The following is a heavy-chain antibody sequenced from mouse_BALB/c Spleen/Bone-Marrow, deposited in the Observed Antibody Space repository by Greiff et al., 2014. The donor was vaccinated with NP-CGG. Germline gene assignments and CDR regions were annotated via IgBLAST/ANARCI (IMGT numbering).Heavy chain of an antibody. CDR2: FFPGNGYT. V-gene: IGHV1-5*01. Sequence: GQLKESGTVLAKPGASLKMSCKASGYRFISYWMPWGKQRPGQGLEWVGAFFPGNGYTSFHQKFKDKAKLTAVPPAITAYMELSSLTNEDSAVYYCTRRSDDGKKAWFAYWGQGTLVTVSA. CDR3: TRRSDDGKKAWFAY. D-gene: IGHD2-3*01. CDR1: GYRFISYW. J-gene: IGHJ3*01.